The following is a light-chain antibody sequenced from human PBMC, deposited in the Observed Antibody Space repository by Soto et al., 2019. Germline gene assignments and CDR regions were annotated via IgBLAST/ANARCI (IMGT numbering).Light chain of an antibody. J-gene: IGKJ5*01. CDR2: SAS. CDR1: QDISGC. Sequence: DIQMTQSPSSLSASVGDRVTITCRASQDISGCLAWYQQKPGKVPKLLIYSASTLQSGVPSRFSGSGSGTDFTLTISSLQPEDVATYYCQKFNTAPLTFGQGTRLEIK. V-gene: IGKV1-27*01. CDR3: QKFNTAPLT.